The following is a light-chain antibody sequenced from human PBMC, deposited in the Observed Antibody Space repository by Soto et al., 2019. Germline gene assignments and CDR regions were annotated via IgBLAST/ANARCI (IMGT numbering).Light chain of an antibody. V-gene: IGKV3-11*01. Sequence: EIVLTQSPVTLSLSPGERATLSCRASQSLTSRYLAWYRQKPGQAPRLLIYDASNRATGIPARFSGSGSGTDFTLTISSLEPEDFAVYYCQQRSNWPPFTFGPGTMVDIK. CDR1: QSLTSRY. CDR3: QQRSNWPPFT. J-gene: IGKJ3*01. CDR2: DAS.